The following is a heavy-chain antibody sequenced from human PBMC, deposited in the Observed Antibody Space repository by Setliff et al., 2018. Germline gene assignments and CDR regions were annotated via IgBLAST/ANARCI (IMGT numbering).Heavy chain of an antibody. CDR3: ARDLLRSSSWRPDVFDV. V-gene: IGHV1-69*10. CDR1: GGTFSSYA. CDR2: IIPILGIA. J-gene: IGHJ3*01. Sequence: SVKVSCKASGGTFSSYAISWVRQAPGQGLEWMGGIIPILGIANYAQKFQGRVTITADKSTSTAYMELSSLIFDDTAIYYCARDLLRSSSWRPDVFDVWGQGTMVTVSS. D-gene: IGHD6-13*01.